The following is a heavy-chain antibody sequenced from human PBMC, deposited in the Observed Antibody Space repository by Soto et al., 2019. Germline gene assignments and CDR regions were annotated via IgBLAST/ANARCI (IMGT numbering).Heavy chain of an antibody. CDR3: AREGATVTALFDY. D-gene: IGHD4-17*01. V-gene: IGHV1-69*13. Sequence: SVKVSCKASGGTFSSYAISWVRQAPGQGLEWMGGIIPIFGTANYAQKFQGRVTITADESTSTAYMELSSLRSEDTAVYYCAREGATVTALFDYWGQGTLVTVSS. J-gene: IGHJ4*02. CDR1: GGTFSSYA. CDR2: IIPIFGTA.